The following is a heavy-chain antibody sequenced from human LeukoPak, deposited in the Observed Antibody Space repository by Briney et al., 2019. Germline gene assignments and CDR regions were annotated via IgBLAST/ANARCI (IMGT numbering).Heavy chain of an antibody. J-gene: IGHJ6*03. Sequence: GGSLRLSCAASGFTFDDYGMSWVRQAPGEGLEWVSDIKWNGGSTSYADSVKGRFTISRDNAKNSLYLQMNSLRAEDTALYYCARDHLLDWYYYYIDVWGKGTTVTVSS. D-gene: IGHD3/OR15-3a*01. CDR1: GFTFDDYG. V-gene: IGHV3-20*04. CDR2: IKWNGGST. CDR3: ARDHLLDWYYYYIDV.